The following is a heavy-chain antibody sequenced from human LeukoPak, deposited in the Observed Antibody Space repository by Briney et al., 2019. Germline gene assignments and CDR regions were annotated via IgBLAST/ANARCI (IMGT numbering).Heavy chain of an antibody. Sequence: SEPLSLTCTVSGGSIRSSSYYWGWIRQPPGKGLEWIGSIYYSGSFFYNPSLKSQVTISVDTSKNQFSLKLSSVTAADTAVYYCARARWEYSYAYMDVWGKGTPVTASS. CDR3: ARARWEYSYAYMDV. CDR2: IYYSGSF. CDR1: GGSIRSSSYY. J-gene: IGHJ6*03. D-gene: IGHD5-18*01. V-gene: IGHV4-39*07.